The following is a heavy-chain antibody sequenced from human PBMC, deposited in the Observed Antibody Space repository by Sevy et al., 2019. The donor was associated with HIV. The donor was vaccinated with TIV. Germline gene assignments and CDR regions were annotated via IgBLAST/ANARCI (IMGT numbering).Heavy chain of an antibody. J-gene: IGHJ6*02. CDR1: GFTFSSYS. CDR3: ARDSNDFWSGYYYYFYGLDV. CDR2: ASYDGSNK. Sequence: GGSLRLSCAASGFTFSSYSMHWVRQAPGKGLEWVAVASYDGSNKYYADSVKGRFTISRDNSKNTLFLQMNSLRAEDTAVYYCARDSNDFWSGYYYYFYGLDVWGQGTTVTVSS. V-gene: IGHV3-30-3*01. D-gene: IGHD3-3*01.